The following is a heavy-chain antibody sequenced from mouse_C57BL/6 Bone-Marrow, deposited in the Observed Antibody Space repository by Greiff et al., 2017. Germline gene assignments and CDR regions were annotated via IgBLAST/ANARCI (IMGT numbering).Heavy chain of an antibody. D-gene: IGHD2-3*01. V-gene: IGHV1-4*01. CDR2: INPSSGYT. J-gene: IGHJ3*01. CDR3: ARGGWLLPWFAY. Sequence: VLLQQSGAELARPGASVKMSCKASGYTFTSYTMHWVKQRPGQGLEWIGYINPSSGYTKYNQKFKDKATLTADKSSSTAYMQLSSLTSEDSAVYYCARGGWLLPWFAYWGQGTLVTVSA. CDR1: GYTFTSYT.